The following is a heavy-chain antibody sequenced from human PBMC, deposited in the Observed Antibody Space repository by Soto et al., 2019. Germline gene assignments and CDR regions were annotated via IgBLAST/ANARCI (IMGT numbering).Heavy chain of an antibody. CDR2: INHSGST. V-gene: IGHV4-34*01. CDR3: ERGGYSDFWSGYYANWFDP. Sequence: SETLSLTCAVYGGSFSGYYWSWIRQPPGKGLEWIGEINHSGSTNYNPSLKSRVTISVDTSKNQFSLKLSSVTAADTAVYYCERGGYSDFWSGYYANWFDPWGQGTLVTVSS. D-gene: IGHD3-3*01. CDR1: GGSFSGYY. J-gene: IGHJ5*02.